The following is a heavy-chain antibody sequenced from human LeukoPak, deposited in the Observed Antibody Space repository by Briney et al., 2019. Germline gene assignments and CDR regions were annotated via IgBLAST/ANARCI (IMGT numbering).Heavy chain of an antibody. CDR2: ISSTSTYI. Sequence: GGSLRLSCAASGFTFSRYSMNWVRQAPGKGLEWVSSISSTSTYIYYADSMEGRFIISRDNARNSLYLEMNSLRAEDTAVYYCARIIGISGTYPTDYWGQGTLVTVSS. V-gene: IGHV3-21*06. D-gene: IGHD1-26*01. J-gene: IGHJ4*02. CDR1: GFTFSRYS. CDR3: ARIIGISGTYPTDY.